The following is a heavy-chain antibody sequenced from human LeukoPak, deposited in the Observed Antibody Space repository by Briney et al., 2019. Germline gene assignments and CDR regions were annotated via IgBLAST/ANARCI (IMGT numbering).Heavy chain of an antibody. D-gene: IGHD7-27*01. CDR3: ARGDWGNDYYYYMDV. Sequence: SETLSLTCTVSGGSISSSSYSRGWIRQPPGKGLEWIGNIYYTGSTYYNPSLKSRVTISVDTSKNQFSLKLSSVTAADTAVYYCARGDWGNDYYYYMDVWGKGTTVTVSS. J-gene: IGHJ6*03. V-gene: IGHV4-39*07. CDR2: IYYTGST. CDR1: GGSISSSSYS.